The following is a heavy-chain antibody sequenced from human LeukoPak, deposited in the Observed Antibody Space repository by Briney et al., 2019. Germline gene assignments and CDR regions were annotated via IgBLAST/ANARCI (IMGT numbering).Heavy chain of an antibody. CDR3: ARQRCGRVVEAFDI. D-gene: IGHD3-3*01. CDR1: GYSFTSYW. V-gene: IGHV5-51*01. CDR2: IHPGDSDT. J-gene: IGHJ3*02. Sequence: GESLKISCTGSGYSFTSYWIGLVRQIPGKGLEWMGIIHPGDSDTRYSPSFQGQVTISADKSISTSYLQWSSLKASDTAMYYCARQRCGRVVEAFDIWGQGTMVTVSS.